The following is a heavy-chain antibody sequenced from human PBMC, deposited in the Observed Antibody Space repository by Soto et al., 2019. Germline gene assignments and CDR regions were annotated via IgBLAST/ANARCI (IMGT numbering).Heavy chain of an antibody. J-gene: IGHJ4*02. CDR2: MSGSGGRT. V-gene: IGHV3-23*01. CDR3: AKLENYGGTVDY. D-gene: IGHD4-17*01. Sequence: HRGALTLSCSAPVFLFNNYTRSGVRRAPGKGLEWVSSMSGSGGRTSYTDSVKGRFTISRDTSKNTLYPQMNSLRGEDTALYYCAKLENYGGTVDYWGQGTLVTVSA. CDR1: VFLFNNYT.